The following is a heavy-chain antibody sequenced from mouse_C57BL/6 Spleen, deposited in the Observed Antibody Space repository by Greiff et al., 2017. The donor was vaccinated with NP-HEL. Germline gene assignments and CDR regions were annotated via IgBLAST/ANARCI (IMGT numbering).Heavy chain of an antibody. CDR1: GFTFTDYY. J-gene: IGHJ4*01. Sequence: VQLKESGGGLVQPGGSLSLSCAASGFTFTDYYMSWVRQPPGKALEWLGFISNKANGYTTEYSASVKGRLTISRDNSQSILYHQMNALRAEDSATYYCASWYYYDMDYWGQGTSVTVSS. CDR2: ISNKANGYTT. CDR3: ASWYYYDMDY. V-gene: IGHV7-3*01.